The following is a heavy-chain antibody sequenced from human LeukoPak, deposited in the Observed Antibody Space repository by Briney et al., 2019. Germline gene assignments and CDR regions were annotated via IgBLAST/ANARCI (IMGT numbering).Heavy chain of an antibody. D-gene: IGHD1-1*01. V-gene: IGHV3-11*04. Sequence: GGSLRLSCAASGFTFSDYYMSWIRQAPGKGLEWVSYISSSGSTIYYADSVKGRFTISRDNAKNSLYLQMNSLRAEDTAVYYCAIPNAADPGYFDYWGQGTLVTVSS. CDR1: GFTFSDYY. CDR3: AIPNAADPGYFDY. CDR2: ISSSGSTI. J-gene: IGHJ4*02.